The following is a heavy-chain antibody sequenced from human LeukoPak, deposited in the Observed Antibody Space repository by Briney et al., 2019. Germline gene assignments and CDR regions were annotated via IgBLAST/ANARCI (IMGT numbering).Heavy chain of an antibody. D-gene: IGHD4-23*01. CDR2: MNPNSGNT. CDR3: ARDWGLRWSHRKYNWFDP. CDR1: GYTFTSYD. Sequence: GASVKVSCKASGYTFTSYDINWVRQATGQGLEWMGWMNPNSGNTGYAQKFQGRVTMTRNTSISTAYMELSSLRSEDTAVYYCARDWGLRWSHRKYNWFDPWGQGTLVTVSS. V-gene: IGHV1-8*01. J-gene: IGHJ5*02.